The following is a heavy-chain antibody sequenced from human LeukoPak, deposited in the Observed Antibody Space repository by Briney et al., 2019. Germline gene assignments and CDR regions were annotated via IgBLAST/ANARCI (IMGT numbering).Heavy chain of an antibody. CDR3: GGRGKGYFDY. CDR1: GGSISSYY. V-gene: IGHV4-59*08. J-gene: IGHJ4*02. CDR2: IYYSGST. Sequence: SETLSLTCTVSGGSISSYYWSWIRQPPGKGLEWIGYIYYSGSTNYNPSLKSRVTISVDTSKNQFSLKLSSVTAADTAVYYCGGRGKGYFDYWGQGTLVTVSS.